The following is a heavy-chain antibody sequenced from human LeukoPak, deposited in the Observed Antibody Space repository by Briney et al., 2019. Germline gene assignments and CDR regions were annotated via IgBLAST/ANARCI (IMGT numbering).Heavy chain of an antibody. CDR1: GGSTSSYY. Sequence: SETLPLTCTVSGGSTSSYYWSWIRQRPGKGLEWIGYIYYSGSTNYNPSLKSRVTISVDTSKNQFSLKLSSVTAADTAVYYCARGNTAMPDWGQGTLVTVSS. CDR2: IYYSGST. V-gene: IGHV4-59*01. J-gene: IGHJ4*02. D-gene: IGHD2-2*01. CDR3: ARGNTAMPD.